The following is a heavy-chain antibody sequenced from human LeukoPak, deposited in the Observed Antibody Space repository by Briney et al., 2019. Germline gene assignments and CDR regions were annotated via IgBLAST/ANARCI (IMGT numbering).Heavy chain of an antibody. CDR1: GFTVSNNY. V-gene: IGHV3-53*01. J-gene: IGHJ3*02. D-gene: IGHD3-22*01. CDR3: ARGGDSRGSKRSAFDI. CDR2: FSGDGST. Sequence: PGGSLRLSCAAPGFTVSNNYFSWVRQAPGKGLEWGSVFSGDGSTCYADSVKGRFAISRDNSANTLYLQMNSLRADDTAVYYCARGGDSRGSKRSAFDIWGQGTTVTVSS.